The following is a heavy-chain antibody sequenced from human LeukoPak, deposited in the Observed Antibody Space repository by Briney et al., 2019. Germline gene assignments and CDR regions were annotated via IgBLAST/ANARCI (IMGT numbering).Heavy chain of an antibody. CDR1: GYTFTGYY. V-gene: IGHV1-2*02. J-gene: IGHJ6*03. Sequence: ASVKVSCKASGYTFTGYYMHWVRQAPGQGLEWMGWINPNSGGTNYAQKFQGRVTMTRDTSISKAYMELSRLRSDDTAVYYCARDLRGYSYGYHYYYYMDVWGKGTTVTVSS. CDR2: INPNSGGT. D-gene: IGHD5-18*01. CDR3: ARDLRGYSYGYHYYYYMDV.